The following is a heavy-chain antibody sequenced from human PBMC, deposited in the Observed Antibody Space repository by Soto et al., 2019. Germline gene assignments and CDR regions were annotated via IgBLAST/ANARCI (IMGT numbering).Heavy chain of an antibody. V-gene: IGHV1-69*01. CDR2: IIPIFGTA. D-gene: IGHD6-6*01. J-gene: IGHJ3*02. Sequence: QVQLVQSGAEVKKPGSSVKVSCKASGGTFSSYAISWVRQAPGQGLEWMGGIIPIFGTANYAQKFQGRVTITADDCTSTAYMEQRSLRSEDTAVYYCARERGIASRPRPALGRSFDIWGQGTMGTVSS. CDR3: ARERGIASRPRPALGRSFDI. CDR1: GGTFSSYA.